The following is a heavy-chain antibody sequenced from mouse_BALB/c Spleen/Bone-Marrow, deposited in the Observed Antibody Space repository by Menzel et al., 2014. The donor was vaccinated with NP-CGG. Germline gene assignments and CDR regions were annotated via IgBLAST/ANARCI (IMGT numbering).Heavy chain of an antibody. J-gene: IGHJ3*01. D-gene: IGHD1-1*01. V-gene: IGHV5-6*01. CDR1: GISFNTYG. Sequence: EVQGVESGGDLVKPGGSLKLSCAASGISFNTYGMSWVRQTPDKRLEWVATISSGDSYTYYPDSVKGRFTISRDNAKNTLYLQMSSLKSEDTAMYYCAFITTVAYWGQGTLVTVSA. CDR3: AFITTVAY. CDR2: ISSGDSYT.